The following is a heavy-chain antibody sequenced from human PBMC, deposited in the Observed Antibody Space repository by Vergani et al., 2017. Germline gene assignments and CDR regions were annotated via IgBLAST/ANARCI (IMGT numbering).Heavy chain of an antibody. V-gene: IGHV3-74*01. D-gene: IGHD3-22*01. CDR2: IRGDESET. CDR1: GFTFSSYW. J-gene: IGHJ6*03. Sequence: EVQLVESGGGLVQPGGSLRLSCAASGFTFSSYWMYWVRQAPGEGLVWVSRIRGDESETNYADSVKGRFTISRDNAKNTLYLQMNRLRAEDTAVYFGARSSSADCPCDYMDVWGKGTPVTVSS. CDR3: ARSSSADCPCDYMDV.